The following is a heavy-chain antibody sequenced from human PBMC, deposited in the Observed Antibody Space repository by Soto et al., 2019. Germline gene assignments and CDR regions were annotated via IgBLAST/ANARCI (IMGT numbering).Heavy chain of an antibody. V-gene: IGHV4-39*01. Sequence: SETLSLTCTVSGGSISSGSHYWGWIRQPPGKGLEWIGTISYTGSTYYNPSLKSRVTISVDTSKNQFSLKLSSGTAADTAVYNCASPLYGSGSRFDYWGQGTLVTVSS. D-gene: IGHD3-10*01. J-gene: IGHJ4*02. CDR2: ISYTGST. CDR3: ASPLYGSGSRFDY. CDR1: GGSISSGSHY.